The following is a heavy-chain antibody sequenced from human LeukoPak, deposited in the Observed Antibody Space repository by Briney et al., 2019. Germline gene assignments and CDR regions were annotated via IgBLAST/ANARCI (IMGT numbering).Heavy chain of an antibody. V-gene: IGHV3-30*18. D-gene: IGHD4-23*01. Sequence: GGSLRLSCAASGFTFSNYGMHWVRQAPGKGLEWVALISYDGVNKYYADSVKGRFTISRDNSKNTLYLQMNSLRAEDTAVYYCAKGGGGKGYYFDYWGQGTLVTVSS. CDR1: GFTFSNYG. CDR3: AKGGGGKGYYFDY. CDR2: ISYDGVNK. J-gene: IGHJ4*02.